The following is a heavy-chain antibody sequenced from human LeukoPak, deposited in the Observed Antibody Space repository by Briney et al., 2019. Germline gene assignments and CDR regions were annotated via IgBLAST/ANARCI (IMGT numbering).Heavy chain of an antibody. V-gene: IGHV3-9*01. CDR3: AKVGYYDFWNGYFSRFDS. D-gene: IGHD3-3*01. CDR1: GFTFDDYA. J-gene: IGHJ4*02. Sequence: GRSLRLSCAASGFTFDDYAMHWVRQAPGKGLEWVSGISWNSGSIGYADSVKGRFTISRDNAKNSLYLQMNSLRAEDTAVYYCAKVGYYDFWNGYFSRFDSWGQGTLVTVSS. CDR2: ISWNSGSI.